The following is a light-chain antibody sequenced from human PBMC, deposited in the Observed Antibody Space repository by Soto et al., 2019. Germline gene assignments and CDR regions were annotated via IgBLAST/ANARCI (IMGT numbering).Light chain of an antibody. CDR3: SSYTSTSTLNRV. V-gene: IGLV1-40*01. CDR2: GNS. Sequence: QSVLTQPPSVSGAPGQRVTISCTGSSSNIGAGYDVHWYQQLPGTAPKLLIFGNSNRPSGVPDRFSGSNSGTSASLAITGLQAEDEADYYCSSYTSTSTLNRVFGGGTKVTVL. J-gene: IGLJ3*02. CDR1: SSNIGAGYD.